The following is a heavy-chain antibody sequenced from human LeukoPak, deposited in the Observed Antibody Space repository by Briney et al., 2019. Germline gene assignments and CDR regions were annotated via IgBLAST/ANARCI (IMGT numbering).Heavy chain of an antibody. CDR1: GGSISSTNW. D-gene: IGHD3-22*01. Sequence: SETLSLTCAVSGGSISSTNWWSWVRQPPGKGLEWIGEIYHSGSTNSNPSLKSRITISVDKSKNQFSLKLSSVTAADTAVYYCARVEIEDYYDSSGYSLYYYYGMDVWGQGTTVTVSS. V-gene: IGHV4-4*02. J-gene: IGHJ6*02. CDR2: IYHSGST. CDR3: ARVEIEDYYDSSGYSLYYYYGMDV.